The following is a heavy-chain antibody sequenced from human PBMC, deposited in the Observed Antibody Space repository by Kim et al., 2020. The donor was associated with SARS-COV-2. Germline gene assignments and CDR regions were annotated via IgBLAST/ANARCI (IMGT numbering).Heavy chain of an antibody. CDR3: ARAGDYDILTGYPRLDAFDI. CDR1: GGTFSSYA. Sequence: SVKVSCKASGGTFSSYAISWVRQAPGQGLEWMGGIIPIFGTANYAQKFQGRVTITADESTSTAYMELSSLRSEDTAVYYCARAGDYDILTGYPRLDAFDIWGQGTVVTVSS. D-gene: IGHD3-9*01. J-gene: IGHJ3*02. V-gene: IGHV1-69*13. CDR2: IIPIFGTA.